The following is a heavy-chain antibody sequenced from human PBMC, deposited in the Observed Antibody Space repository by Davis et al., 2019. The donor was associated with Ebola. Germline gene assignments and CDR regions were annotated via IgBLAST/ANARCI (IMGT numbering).Heavy chain of an antibody. J-gene: IGHJ6*03. D-gene: IGHD4-11*01. CDR2: IYYSGST. CDR3: ARLTTVTLYYMDV. V-gene: IGHV4-39*07. Sequence: PSETLSLTCTVSGGSISSSSYYWGWIRQPPGKGLEWIGSIYYSGSTYYNPSLKSRVTTSVDTSKNQFSLKLSSVTAADTAVYYCARLTTVTLYYMDVWGKGTTVTVSS. CDR1: GGSISSSSYY.